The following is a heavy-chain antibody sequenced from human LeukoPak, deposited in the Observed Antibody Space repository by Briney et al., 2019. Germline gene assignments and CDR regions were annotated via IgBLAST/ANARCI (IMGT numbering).Heavy chain of an antibody. D-gene: IGHD1-1*01. J-gene: IGHJ4*02. CDR1: GGSISSYY. CDR3: ARTDWNDEYYFDY. Sequence: PSETLSLTCTVSGGSISSYYWSWIRQPPGKGLEWIGYIYYSGSTNYNPSLKSRATISVDTSKNQFSLKLSCVTAADTAVYYCARTDWNDEYYFDYWGQGTLVTVSS. V-gene: IGHV4-59*01. CDR2: IYYSGST.